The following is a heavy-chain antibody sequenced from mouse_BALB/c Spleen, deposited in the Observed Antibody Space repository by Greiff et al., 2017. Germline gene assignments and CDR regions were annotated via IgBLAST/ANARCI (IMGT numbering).Heavy chain of an antibody. D-gene: IGHD2-4*01. J-gene: IGHJ3*01. CDR1: GYAFSSSW. CDR3: ARHDYDGWFAY. V-gene: IGHV1-82*01. Sequence: QVQLQQSGPELVKPGASVKISCKASGYAFSSSWMNWVKQRPGQGLEWIGRIYPGDGDTNYNGKFKGKATLTADKSSSTAYMQLSSLTSVDSAVYFCARHDYDGWFAYWGQGTLVTVSA. CDR2: IYPGDGDT.